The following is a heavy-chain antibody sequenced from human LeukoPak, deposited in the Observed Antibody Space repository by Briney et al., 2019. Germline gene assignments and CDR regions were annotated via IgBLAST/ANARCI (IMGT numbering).Heavy chain of an antibody. CDR1: GGSISSYY. CDR3: ARHSFHYYGSGSPFDY. V-gene: IGHV4-34*01. Sequence: SETLSLTCTVSGGSISSYYWSWIRQPPGKGLEWIGEINHSGSTNYNPSLKSRVTISVDTSKNQFSLKLSSVTAADTAVYYCARHSFHYYGSGSPFDYWGQGTLVTVSS. CDR2: INHSGST. D-gene: IGHD3-10*01. J-gene: IGHJ4*02.